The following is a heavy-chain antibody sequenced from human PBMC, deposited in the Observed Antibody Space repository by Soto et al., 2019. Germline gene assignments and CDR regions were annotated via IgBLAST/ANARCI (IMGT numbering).Heavy chain of an antibody. Sequence: GGSLRLSCAASGFTFSNAWMSWVRQAPGKGLEWVGRIKSKTDGGTTDYAAPVKGGFTISRDDSKNTLYLQMNSLKTEDTAVYYCTTDWVAHYYYYYGMDVWGQGTTVTVSS. CDR3: TTDWVAHYYYYYGMDV. J-gene: IGHJ6*02. V-gene: IGHV3-15*01. D-gene: IGHD2-15*01. CDR1: GFTFSNAW. CDR2: IKSKTDGGTT.